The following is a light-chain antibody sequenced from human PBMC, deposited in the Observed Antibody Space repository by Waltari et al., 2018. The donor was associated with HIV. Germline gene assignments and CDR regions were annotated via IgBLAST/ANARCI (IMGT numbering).Light chain of an antibody. CDR3: QQSSDLPST. CDR2: AAS. CDR1: QNIYHY. V-gene: IGKV1-39*01. J-gene: IGKJ3*01. Sequence: DIQMTQSPSSLSASIGDRVTITCRASQNIYHYLNWYQHEPGKPPKLLIYAASTLQSGVPSRFIASGSGTDFTLTIDKLQPEDFATYYCQQSSDLPSTFGPGTKVDLK.